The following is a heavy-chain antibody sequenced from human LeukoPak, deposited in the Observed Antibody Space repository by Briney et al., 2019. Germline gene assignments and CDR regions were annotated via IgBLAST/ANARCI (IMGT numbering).Heavy chain of an antibody. V-gene: IGHV4-38-2*02. Sequence: SETLSLTCTVSGYSISSGYYWGWIRQPPGKGLEWIGSIYHSGSTYYNPSLKSRVTISVDTSKNQFSLKLSSVTAADTAVYYCARVGGYDYGLDYCGQGTLVTVSS. CDR3: ARVGGYDYGLDY. CDR2: IYHSGST. J-gene: IGHJ4*02. D-gene: IGHD5-12*01. CDR1: GYSISSGYY.